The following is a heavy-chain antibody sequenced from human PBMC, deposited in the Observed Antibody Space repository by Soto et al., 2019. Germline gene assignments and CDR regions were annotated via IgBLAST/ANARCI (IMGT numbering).Heavy chain of an antibody. Sequence: ASVKVSCKASGYTFTNYGISWLRQAHGQGLEWMGWINTYNGNTNHAQKLQGRVTMTTDTSTSTAYMELRSLRSDDTAVYYCARGVGSGTYYNQYNWFDPWGQGTLVTVSS. V-gene: IGHV1-18*01. D-gene: IGHD3-10*01. CDR3: ARGVGSGTYYNQYNWFDP. J-gene: IGHJ5*02. CDR1: GYTFTNYG. CDR2: INTYNGNT.